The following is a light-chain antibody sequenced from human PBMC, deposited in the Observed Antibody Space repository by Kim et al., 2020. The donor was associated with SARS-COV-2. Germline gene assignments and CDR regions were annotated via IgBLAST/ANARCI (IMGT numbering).Light chain of an antibody. CDR3: QSYDNSRRGWI. J-gene: IGLJ2*01. V-gene: IGLV1-40*01. Sequence: QSVLTQPPSVSGAPGQRVTISCTGDSSNIGAGYDVHWYQQLLGTAPKLLIYGDTNRPSVPDRFSGSKSGTSASLAITGLQAEDEADYYCQSYDNSRRGWIFGGGTQLTVL. CDR1: SSNIGAGYD. CDR2: GDT.